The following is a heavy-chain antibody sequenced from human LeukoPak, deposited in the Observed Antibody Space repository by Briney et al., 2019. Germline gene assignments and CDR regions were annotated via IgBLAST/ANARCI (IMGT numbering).Heavy chain of an antibody. CDR2: INHNGNVN. CDR3: ARVGRGYSYGDIDY. CDR1: GFTFSSYW. J-gene: IGHJ4*02. D-gene: IGHD5-18*01. V-gene: IGHV3-7*03. Sequence: GSLRLSCAASGFTFSSYWMNWARQAPGKGLEWVASINHNGNVNYYVDSVKGRFTISRDNAKNTLYLQMSNLRAEDTAVYYCARVGRGYSYGDIDYWGQGTLVTVSS.